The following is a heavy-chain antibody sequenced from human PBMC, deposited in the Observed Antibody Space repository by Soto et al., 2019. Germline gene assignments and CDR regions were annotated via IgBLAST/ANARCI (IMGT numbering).Heavy chain of an antibody. CDR1: CPSISGYH. CDR2: ISYSGAT. CDR3: ARGFAIDWYTYYFDY. Sequence: PSATLSLTCTVSCPSISGYHWSWIRHPPGKGLECLGYISYSGATNYNPSLKSRVTMSIDTSKNQFSLQLNSVTAADTAVYYCARGFAIDWYTYYFDYWGQGPLVTVS. V-gene: IGHV4-59*08. J-gene: IGHJ4*02. D-gene: IGHD3-9*01.